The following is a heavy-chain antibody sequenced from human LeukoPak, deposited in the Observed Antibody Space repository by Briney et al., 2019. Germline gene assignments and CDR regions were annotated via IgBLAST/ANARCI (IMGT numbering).Heavy chain of an antibody. CDR2: ISYDGSNK. CDR1: GFTLSSYA. J-gene: IGHJ3*02. Sequence: GGSLRLSCAASGFTLSSYAMHWVRQAPGKGLEWVAVISYDGSNKYYADSVKGRFTISRDNSKNTLYLQMNSLRAEDTVVYYCARAKSSSTSPILPYDAFDIWGQGTMVTVSS. CDR3: ARAKSSSTSPILPYDAFDI. V-gene: IGHV3-30-3*01. D-gene: IGHD2-2*01.